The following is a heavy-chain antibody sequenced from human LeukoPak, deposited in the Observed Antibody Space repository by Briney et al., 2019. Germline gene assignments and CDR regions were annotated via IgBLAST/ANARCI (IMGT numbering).Heavy chain of an antibody. Sequence: GGSLRLSCAASGSTFSSYEMNWVRQAPGKGLEWVSYISSSGSTIYYADSVKGRFTISRDNAKNSLYLQMNSLRAEDTAVYYCASSITMVRGVIEYFQHWGQGTLVTVSS. CDR1: GSTFSSYE. D-gene: IGHD3-10*01. CDR3: ASSITMVRGVIEYFQH. V-gene: IGHV3-48*03. J-gene: IGHJ1*01. CDR2: ISSSGSTI.